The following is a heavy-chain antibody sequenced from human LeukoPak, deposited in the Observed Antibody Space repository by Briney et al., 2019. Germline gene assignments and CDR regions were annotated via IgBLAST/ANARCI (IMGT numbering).Heavy chain of an antibody. CDR1: GYTFTDYY. D-gene: IGHD3-22*01. Sequence: ASVKISCKVSGYTFTDYYMHWVQQAPGKGLEWMGLVDPEDGETIYAEKFQGRVTITADTSTDTAYMELSSLRSEDTAVYYCATVDSSGYYDWFDPWGQGTLVTVSS. CDR2: VDPEDGET. CDR3: ATVDSSGYYDWFDP. J-gene: IGHJ5*02. V-gene: IGHV1-69-2*01.